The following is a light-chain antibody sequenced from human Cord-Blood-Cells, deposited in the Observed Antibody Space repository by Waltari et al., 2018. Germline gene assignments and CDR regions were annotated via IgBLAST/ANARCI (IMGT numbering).Light chain of an antibody. CDR3: SSYTSSSTLV. CDR1: SRDVGGSNY. J-gene: IGLJ2*01. Sequence: QSALTQPASVSGSPGHSITISCTGTSRDVGGSNYVPWYQQHPGKAPKLMIYDVSNRPSGVSNRFSGSKSGNTASLTISGLQAEDEADYYCSSYTSSSTLVFGGGTKLTVL. CDR2: DVS. V-gene: IGLV2-14*01.